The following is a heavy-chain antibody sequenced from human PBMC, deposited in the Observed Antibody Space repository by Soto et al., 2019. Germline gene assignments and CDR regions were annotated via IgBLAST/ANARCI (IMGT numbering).Heavy chain of an antibody. Sequence: PGGSLRLSCAASGFTFTNYWMSWVRQAPGKGLEWVANINQEGSETKYADSVKGRFTFSRDNAKSSVYLLMMSLRAEDTAVYFCARDSGGRYSHFDYWGQGTLVTVSS. CDR1: GFTFTNYW. CDR3: ARDSGGRYSHFDY. D-gene: IGHD1-26*01. V-gene: IGHV3-7*03. CDR2: INQEGSET. J-gene: IGHJ4*02.